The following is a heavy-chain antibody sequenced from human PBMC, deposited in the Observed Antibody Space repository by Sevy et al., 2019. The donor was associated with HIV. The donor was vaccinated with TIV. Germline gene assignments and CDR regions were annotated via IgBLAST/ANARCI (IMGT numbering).Heavy chain of an antibody. V-gene: IGHV4-34*01. Sequence: SETLSLTCAVYGGSFSGYYWSWIRQPPGKGLEWIGEINHSGSTNYNPSLKSRVTISVDTSKNQFSLKLSSVTSADTAVYYCARPGDSSALRGGYQYAINLWGQGTTVTVSS. CDR2: INHSGST. J-gene: IGHJ6*02. CDR3: ARPGDSSALRGGYQYAINL. CDR1: GGSFSGYY. D-gene: IGHD3-22*01.